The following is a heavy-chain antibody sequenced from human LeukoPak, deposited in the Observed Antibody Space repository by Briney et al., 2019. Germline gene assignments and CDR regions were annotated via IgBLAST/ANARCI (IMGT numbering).Heavy chain of an antibody. V-gene: IGHV1-2*02. CDR2: INPNSGGT. D-gene: IGHD3-16*02. CDR3: ARGEGVNYRYSGFGYFNAVDY. CDR1: GYTFTGYY. J-gene: IGHJ4*02. Sequence: ASVKVSCKASGYTFTGYYMHWVRQAPGQGLEWMGWINPNSGGTKYAQKLLGRVTVTRDTSISTAYTQLSRLRSDDTAVYYCARGEGVNYRYSGFGYFNAVDYWGQGTLVTVSS.